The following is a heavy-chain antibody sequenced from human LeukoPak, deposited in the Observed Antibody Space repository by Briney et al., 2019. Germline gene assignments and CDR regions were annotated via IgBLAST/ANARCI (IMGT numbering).Heavy chain of an antibody. CDR2: IKQDGSEN. CDR3: ARDGGVVPAAIAYNWFDP. Sequence: GGSLRLSCAASGFTFSNYWMSWVRQAPGKGLEWVANIKQDGSENYYVDSVEGRFTISRDNAKNSLYLQMNSLRAEDTAVYYCARDGGVVPAAIAYNWFDPWGQGTLVTVSS. V-gene: IGHV3-7*01. J-gene: IGHJ5*02. CDR1: GFTFSNYW. D-gene: IGHD2-2*01.